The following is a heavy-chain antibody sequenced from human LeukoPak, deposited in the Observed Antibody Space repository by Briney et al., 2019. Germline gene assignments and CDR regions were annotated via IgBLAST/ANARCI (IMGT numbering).Heavy chain of an antibody. CDR3: ATPPPGYSFSNHYYYMDA. D-gene: IGHD1-1*01. J-gene: IGHJ6*03. V-gene: IGHV1-69*06. Sequence: SVKVSCKPSGGTINDYAVYWVRQAPGQGLELMARIIPLFGTVNYAQNFQDRLTLSADKSTNTAHVELSSLRFDDTAIYYCATPPPGYSFSNHYYYMDAWGRGTTVTVSS. CDR1: GGTINDYA. CDR2: IIPLFGTV.